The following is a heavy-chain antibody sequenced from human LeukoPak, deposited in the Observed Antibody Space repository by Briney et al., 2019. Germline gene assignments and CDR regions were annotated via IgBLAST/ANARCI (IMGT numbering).Heavy chain of an antibody. V-gene: IGHV1-2*02. J-gene: IGHJ4*02. CDR1: GYPFTNYYY. D-gene: IGHD2-21*02. CDR3: ARDYCGGDCSHDY. Sequence: ASVKVSWKTSGYPFTNYYYIHGIRQAPGQGLEWMGWIDPNNGDTNYAQKFQGRVSMTRDTSISTAYLELSRLRSGDTAVYFCARDYCGGDCSHDYWGQGTLVTVSS. CDR2: IDPNNGDT.